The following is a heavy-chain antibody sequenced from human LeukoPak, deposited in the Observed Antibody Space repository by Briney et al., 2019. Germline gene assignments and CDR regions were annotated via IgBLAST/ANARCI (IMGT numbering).Heavy chain of an antibody. CDR3: ARGLSITIFGVVTLTDMDV. Sequence: ASVKVSCKASGYTFTSYGISWVRQAPGQGLEWMGWISAHNGNTNYAQKLQGRVTMTTDTSTSTAYMELRSLRSDDTAVYYCARGLSITIFGVVTLTDMDVWGQGTTVTVSS. CDR1: GYTFTSYG. CDR2: ISAHNGNT. V-gene: IGHV1-18*01. D-gene: IGHD3-3*01. J-gene: IGHJ6*02.